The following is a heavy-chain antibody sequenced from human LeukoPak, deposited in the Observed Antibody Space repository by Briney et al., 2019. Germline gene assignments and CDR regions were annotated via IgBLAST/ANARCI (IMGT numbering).Heavy chain of an antibody. J-gene: IGHJ6*02. D-gene: IGHD1-1*01. CDR1: GFTVSSTY. V-gene: IGHV3-66*01. CDR2: IYSGGST. CDR3: TRASGTTRSYYYGVDV. Sequence: GGSLRLSCAASGFTVSSTYMSWVRQAPGKGLEWVSVIYSGGSTYYADSVKGRFTISRDSSKNKLYLQMNTLRAEDTAAYYCTRASGTTRSYYYGVDVWGQGTTVTVSS.